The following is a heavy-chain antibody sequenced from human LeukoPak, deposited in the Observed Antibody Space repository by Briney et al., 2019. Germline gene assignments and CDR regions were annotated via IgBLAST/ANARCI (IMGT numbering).Heavy chain of an antibody. CDR1: GFTFSSYD. CDR2: IGTAGDT. D-gene: IGHD1-26*01. V-gene: IGHV3-13*04. J-gene: IGHJ4*02. Sequence: GGSLRLSCAASGFTFSSYDMHWVRQATGKGLEWVSAIGTAGDTYYPGSVKGRFTISRENAKNSLYLQMNSLRAGDTAVYYCARARGESYPYFDYWGQGTLVTVSS. CDR3: ARARGESYPYFDY.